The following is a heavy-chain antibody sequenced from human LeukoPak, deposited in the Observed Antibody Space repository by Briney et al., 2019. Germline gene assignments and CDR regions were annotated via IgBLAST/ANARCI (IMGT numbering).Heavy chain of an antibody. CDR2: ISSSGSTI. CDR3: ARSRRVYSSSSAYFYGMDV. V-gene: IGHV3-11*01. D-gene: IGHD6-6*01. Sequence: GGSLRLSCAASGFTFSDYYMSWIRRAPGKGLEWVSYISSSGSTIYYADSVKGRFTISRDNAKNSLYLQMNSLRAEDTAVYYCARSRRVYSSSSAYFYGMDVRGQGTTVTVSS. J-gene: IGHJ6*02. CDR1: GFTFSDYY.